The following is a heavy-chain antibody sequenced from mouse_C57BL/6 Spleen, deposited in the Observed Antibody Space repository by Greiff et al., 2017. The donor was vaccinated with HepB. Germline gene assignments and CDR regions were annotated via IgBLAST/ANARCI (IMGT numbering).Heavy chain of an antibody. CDR1: GYSITSGYY. V-gene: IGHV3-6*01. D-gene: IGHD2-12*01. Sequence: DVKLQESGPGLVKPSQSLSLTCSVTGYSITSGYYWNWIRQFPGNKLEWMGYISYDGSNNYNPSLKNRISITRDTSKNQFFLKLNSVTTEDTATYYCARGGSDYSRYFDVWGTGTTVTVSS. J-gene: IGHJ1*03. CDR2: ISYDGSN. CDR3: ARGGSDYSRYFDV.